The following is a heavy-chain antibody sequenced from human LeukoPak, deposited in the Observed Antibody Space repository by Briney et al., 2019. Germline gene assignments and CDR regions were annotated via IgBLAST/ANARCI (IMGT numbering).Heavy chain of an antibody. CDR2: INPNSGGT. Sequence: ASVKVSCKASGYTFTGHYMHWVRQAPGQGLEWMGWINPNSGGTNYAQKFQGRVTMTRDTSISTAYMELSRLRSDDRAVYYCARVPHYGDYGLSYHYYMDVWGKGTTVTISS. V-gene: IGHV1-2*02. J-gene: IGHJ6*03. D-gene: IGHD4-17*01. CDR1: GYTFTGHY. CDR3: ARVPHYGDYGLSYHYYMDV.